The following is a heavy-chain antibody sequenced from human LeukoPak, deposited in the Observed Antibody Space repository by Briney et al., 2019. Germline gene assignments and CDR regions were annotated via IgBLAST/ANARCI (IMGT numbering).Heavy chain of an antibody. Sequence: GGSLRLSCAASGFTFSSYAMSWVRQAPGKGLEWVSAISGSGGSTYYADSVKGRFTISRDNSKNTLYLQMNSLRAEDTAVYYCADGLAVAGRYYFDYWGQGTLVTVSS. V-gene: IGHV3-23*01. J-gene: IGHJ4*02. CDR1: GFTFSSYA. CDR2: ISGSGGST. CDR3: ADGLAVAGRYYFDY. D-gene: IGHD6-19*01.